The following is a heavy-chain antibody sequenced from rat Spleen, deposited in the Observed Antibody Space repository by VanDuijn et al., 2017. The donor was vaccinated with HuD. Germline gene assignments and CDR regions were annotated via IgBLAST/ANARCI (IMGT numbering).Heavy chain of an antibody. CDR1: GLSFSNYD. J-gene: IGHJ2*01. D-gene: IGHD2-5*01. CDR2: ISYDGTAT. CDR3: TRGGYFRY. Sequence: EVQLVETGGGLVQPGRSMKLSCAASGLSFSNYDMAWVRQAPTKGLEWVASISYDGTATYYRDSVKGRFTISRDTAQNTLYLQMNSPTSEDTATYYCTRGGYFRYCGQGVMVTVSS. V-gene: IGHV5-22*01.